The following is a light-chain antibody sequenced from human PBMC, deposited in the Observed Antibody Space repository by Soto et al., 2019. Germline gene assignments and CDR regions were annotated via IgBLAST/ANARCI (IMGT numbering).Light chain of an antibody. CDR2: DVS. CDR3: SAYGGQADVL. V-gene: IGLV2-11*01. CDR1: SSNVGAYTF. Sequence: QSVLTQPRSVSGSPGQSVTISCTGTSSNVGAYTFVSWYQQHPGKAPNLIIYDVSKRPSGVPDRFSGSKSGNTASLTISGLQAEDESDYFCSAYGGQADVLFGGGTKLTVL. J-gene: IGLJ3*02.